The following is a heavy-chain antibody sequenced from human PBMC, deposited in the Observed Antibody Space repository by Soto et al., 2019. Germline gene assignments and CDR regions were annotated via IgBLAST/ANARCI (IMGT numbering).Heavy chain of an antibody. Sequence: GASVKVSCKASGYTFTGYYMHWVRQAPGQGLEWMGWINPNSGGTNYAQKFQGWVTMTRDTSISTAYMELSRLRSDDTAVYYCARDITIFGVAEYYYYGMDVWGQGTTVTVSS. V-gene: IGHV1-2*04. CDR3: ARDITIFGVAEYYYYGMDV. CDR2: INPNSGGT. J-gene: IGHJ6*02. D-gene: IGHD3-3*01. CDR1: GYTFTGYY.